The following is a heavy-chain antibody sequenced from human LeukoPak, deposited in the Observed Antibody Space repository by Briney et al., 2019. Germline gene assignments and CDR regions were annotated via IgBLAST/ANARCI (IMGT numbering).Heavy chain of an antibody. CDR2: ITGSGYSNT. J-gene: IGHJ4*02. V-gene: IGHV3-23*01. CDR3: AKAAIGQWLPPDY. Sequence: GGSLRLSCAASGFTFSNYAMSWVRQAPGKGLEWVSSITGSGYSNTYYADSVQGRFTISRDNSKNTLYLQMNSLRAEDTAVYYCAKAAIGQWLPPDYWGQGTLVTVSS. CDR1: GFTFSNYA. D-gene: IGHD6-19*01.